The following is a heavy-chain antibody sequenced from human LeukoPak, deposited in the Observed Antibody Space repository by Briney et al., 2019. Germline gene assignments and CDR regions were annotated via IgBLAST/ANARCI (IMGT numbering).Heavy chain of an antibody. V-gene: IGHV3-30*02. CDR2: IRYDGSNK. Sequence: PGGSLRLSCAASGFIFSNYAMHWVRQAPGKGLEWVTFIRYDGSNKYYAESVKGRFTISRDNSKNTLYLQMNGLRAEDTAVYYCAKAIHSSSSGVVDYWGQGTLVTVSS. D-gene: IGHD6-6*01. J-gene: IGHJ4*02. CDR1: GFIFSNYA. CDR3: AKAIHSSSSGVVDY.